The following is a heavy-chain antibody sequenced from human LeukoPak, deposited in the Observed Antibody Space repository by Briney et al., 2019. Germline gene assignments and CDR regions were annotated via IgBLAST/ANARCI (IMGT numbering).Heavy chain of an antibody. V-gene: IGHV1-69*02. J-gene: IGHJ4*02. CDR1: GGTFSSFT. D-gene: IGHD6-6*01. CDR2: IIPILGIA. CDR3: ARARGSSSSDY. Sequence: ASVKVPCKASGGTFSSFTISWVRQAPGQGLEWMGRIIPILGIANYAQKFQGRVTITADKSTSTAYMELSSLRSEDTAVYYFARARGSSSSDYWGQGTLVTVSS.